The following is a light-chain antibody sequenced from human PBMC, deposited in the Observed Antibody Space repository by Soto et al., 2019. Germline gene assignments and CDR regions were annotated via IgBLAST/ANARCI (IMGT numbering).Light chain of an antibody. J-gene: IGLJ1*01. CDR3: SSHAGPTPPSV. CDR1: SSDVGGYYY. CDR2: EVS. Sequence: QSVLTQPPSASGSPGQSVTISCTGTSSDVGGYYYVSWYQQHPGKAPKLMIYEVSKRPSGVPDRFSGSKSGNTASLTVSGLQAEDEADYYCSSHAGPTPPSVFGTGTKV. V-gene: IGLV2-8*01.